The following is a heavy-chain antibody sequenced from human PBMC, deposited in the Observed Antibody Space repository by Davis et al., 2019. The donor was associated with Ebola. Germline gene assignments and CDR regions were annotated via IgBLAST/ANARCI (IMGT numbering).Heavy chain of an antibody. J-gene: IGHJ4*02. D-gene: IGHD1-26*01. V-gene: IGHV3-73*01. CDR3: TQSGSRDY. Sequence: GGSLRLSCAASGFTFSGSAMHWVRQASGKGLEWVGRIRRKANSYATAYAASVKGRFTISRDDSKNTAYLQMNSLKTEDTAVYYCTQSGSRDYWGQGTLVTVSS. CDR1: GFTFSGSA. CDR2: IRRKANSYAT.